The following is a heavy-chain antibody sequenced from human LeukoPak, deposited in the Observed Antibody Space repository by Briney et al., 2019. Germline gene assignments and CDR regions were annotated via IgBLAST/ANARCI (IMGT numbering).Heavy chain of an antibody. V-gene: IGHV3-21*04. D-gene: IGHD4-17*01. J-gene: IGHJ5*02. Sequence: GGSLRLSCAASGFSFSSYRMDWVRQTPGKGLQWVSSISSSSTYIFYADSVRGRFTISRDNAKNSLYLQMNSLRAEDTAVYFCARGDYGDYDLGPNWFDPWGQGTLVTVSS. CDR2: ISSSSTYI. CDR3: ARGDYGDYDLGPNWFDP. CDR1: GFSFSSYR.